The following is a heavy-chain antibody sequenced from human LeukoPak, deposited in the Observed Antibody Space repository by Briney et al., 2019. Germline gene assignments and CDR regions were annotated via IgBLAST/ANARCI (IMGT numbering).Heavy chain of an antibody. Sequence: PSQTLSLTCTVSGGSISSGSYYWSWIRQPAGKGLEWIGRIYTSGSTNYNPSLKSRVTISVDTSQNQFSLKLTSVTAADTAVYYCARVTIFGEVFGPWGQGTLVTVSS. J-gene: IGHJ5*02. CDR1: GGSISSGSYY. V-gene: IGHV4-61*02. CDR2: IYTSGST. D-gene: IGHD3-3*01. CDR3: ARVTIFGEVFGP.